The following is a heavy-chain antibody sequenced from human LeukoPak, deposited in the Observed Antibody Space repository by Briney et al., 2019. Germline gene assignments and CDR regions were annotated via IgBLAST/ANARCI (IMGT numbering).Heavy chain of an antibody. Sequence: ASVKVSCKASGGTFSSYTISWVRQAPGQGLEWMGRIIPILGMANYAQKFQGRVTITADKSTSTAYMELSSLRSEDTAVYYCARSHSRAVPAANPLWGWFDPWGQGTLVTVSS. CDR1: GGTFSSYT. CDR3: ARSHSRAVPAANPLWGWFDP. V-gene: IGHV1-69*02. CDR2: IIPILGMA. J-gene: IGHJ5*02. D-gene: IGHD2-2*01.